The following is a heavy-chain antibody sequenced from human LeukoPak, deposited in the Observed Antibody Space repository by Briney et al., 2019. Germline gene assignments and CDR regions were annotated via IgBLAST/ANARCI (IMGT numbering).Heavy chain of an antibody. CDR3: AKEDYDILTGYGDGPFDY. J-gene: IGHJ4*02. Sequence: GGSLRLSCAASGFTFSDYYMSWIRQAPGKGLEWVSYIGGSGATIYYADSVKGRFTISRDNAKNSLYLQMNSLRAEDTAVYYCAKEDYDILTGYGDGPFDYWGQGTLVTVSS. CDR1: GFTFSDYY. D-gene: IGHD3-9*01. CDR2: IGGSGATI. V-gene: IGHV3-11*01.